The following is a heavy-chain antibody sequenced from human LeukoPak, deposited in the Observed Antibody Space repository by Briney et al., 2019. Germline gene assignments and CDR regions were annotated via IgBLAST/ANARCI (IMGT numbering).Heavy chain of an antibody. CDR3: ARGGSRSWYGFGY. V-gene: IGHV3-30*02. D-gene: IGHD6-13*01. Sequence: GGSLRLSCAASGFTFSSYGMHWVRQAPGKGLEWVAFIRYDGSNKYYADSVKGRFTISRDNAKNTLYLQMNSLRAEDTAVFYCARGGSRSWYGFGYWGQGTLVTVSS. J-gene: IGHJ4*02. CDR1: GFTFSSYG. CDR2: IRYDGSNK.